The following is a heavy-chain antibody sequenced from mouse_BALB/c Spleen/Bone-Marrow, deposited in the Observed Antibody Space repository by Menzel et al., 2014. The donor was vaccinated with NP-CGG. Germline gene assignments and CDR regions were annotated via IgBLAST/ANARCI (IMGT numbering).Heavy chain of an antibody. V-gene: IGHV4-1*02. CDR2: TNPDSSTI. Sequence: DVQLVESGGGLVQPGGSLKLSCAASGFDFSRYWMSWVRQAPGKGLEWIGETNPDSSTINYTPSLKDKFIISRDNAKNTLYLQMSKVRSEDTALYYCASLHYYGFFAYWGQGTLVTVSA. D-gene: IGHD1-2*01. CDR1: GFDFSRYW. J-gene: IGHJ3*01. CDR3: ASLHYYGFFAY.